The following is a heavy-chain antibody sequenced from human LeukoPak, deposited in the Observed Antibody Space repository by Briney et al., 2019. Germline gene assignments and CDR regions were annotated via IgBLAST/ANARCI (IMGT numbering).Heavy chain of an antibody. J-gene: IGHJ4*02. V-gene: IGHV4-59*08. CDR3: ARQLAVAGPYYFDY. CDR2: IYYSGST. Sequence: SETLSLTCTVSGGSISSYYWSWIRQPPGKGLEWIGYIYYSGSTNYNPSLKSRVTISVDTSKNQFSLKLSSVTAADTAVYYCARQLAVAGPYYFDYWGQGTLVTVSS. D-gene: IGHD6-19*01. CDR1: GGSISSYY.